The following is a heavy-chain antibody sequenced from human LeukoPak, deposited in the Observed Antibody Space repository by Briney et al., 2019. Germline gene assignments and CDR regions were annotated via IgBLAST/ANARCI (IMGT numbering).Heavy chain of an antibody. CDR1: GFTFSSYW. J-gene: IGHJ4*02. Sequence: GGSLRLSCAASGFTFSSYWMHWVRQAPGKGLVWVSRINTDGSSTNYADSVKGRFTISRDNSRNTLYLQMNRLTAEDTAVYYCAREDPYIVALPADGRYFDCWGQGTLVAVSS. CDR3: AREDPYIVALPADGRYFDC. D-gene: IGHD2-2*01. V-gene: IGHV3-74*01. CDR2: INTDGSST.